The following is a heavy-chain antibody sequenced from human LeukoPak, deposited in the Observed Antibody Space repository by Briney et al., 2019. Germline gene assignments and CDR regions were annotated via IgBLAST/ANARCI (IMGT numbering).Heavy chain of an antibody. CDR3: ARSLGSAWYAYDY. CDR2: IYHSGST. Sequence: KPSETLSLTCTVSGGSISSDYWSWIRQPPGKGLEWIGYIYHSGSTNYNPSLKSRVTVLVDTSKNQFSLKLNSVTAADTAVYYCARSLGSAWYAYDYWGQGTLVTVSS. V-gene: IGHV4-59*01. J-gene: IGHJ4*02. D-gene: IGHD6-19*01. CDR1: GGSISSDY.